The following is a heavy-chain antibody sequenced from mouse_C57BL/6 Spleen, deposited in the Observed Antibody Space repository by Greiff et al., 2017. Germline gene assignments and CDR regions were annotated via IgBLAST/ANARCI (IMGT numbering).Heavy chain of an antibody. CDR2: INPSNGGT. J-gene: IGHJ3*01. CDR1: GYTFTSYW. CDR3: AREAYGYDVGFAY. Sequence: VQLQQSGTELVKPGASVKLSCKASGYTFTSYWMHWVKQRPGQGLEWIGNINPSNGGTNYNEKFKSKATLTVDKSSSTAYMQLSSLTSEDSAVYYCAREAYGYDVGFAYWGQGTLVTVSA. D-gene: IGHD2-2*01. V-gene: IGHV1-53*01.